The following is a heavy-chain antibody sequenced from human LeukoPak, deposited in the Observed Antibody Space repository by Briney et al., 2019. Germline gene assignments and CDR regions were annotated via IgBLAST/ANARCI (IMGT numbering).Heavy chain of an antibody. V-gene: IGHV3-21*01. CDR3: ASGGVAEGADY. Sequence: GGSLRLFCAASGFTFRSYSMNWVRQAPGKGLEWVSSISSSSSYIHYADSVKGRFAISRDNAKNSLYLQMHSLRAEDTAVYYCASGGVAEGADYWGQGTLVTVSS. CDR2: ISSSSSYI. CDR1: GFTFRSYS. D-gene: IGHD2-15*01. J-gene: IGHJ4*02.